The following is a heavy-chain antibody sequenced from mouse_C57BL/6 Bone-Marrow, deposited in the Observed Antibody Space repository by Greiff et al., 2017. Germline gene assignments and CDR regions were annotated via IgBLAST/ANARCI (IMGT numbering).Heavy chain of an antibody. V-gene: IGHV1-64*01. CDR3: AAPLCYYGPYWYFDV. Sequence: VQLQQPGAELVKPGASVKLSCKASGYTFTSYWMHWVKQRPGQGLEWIGMIHPNSGSTNYNEKFKSKATLTVDKSSSTVYMQLSSLTSDDSTVYYCAAPLCYYGPYWYFDVWGTGTTVTVSS. D-gene: IGHD1-1*01. CDR1: GYTFTSYW. CDR2: IHPNSGST. J-gene: IGHJ1*03.